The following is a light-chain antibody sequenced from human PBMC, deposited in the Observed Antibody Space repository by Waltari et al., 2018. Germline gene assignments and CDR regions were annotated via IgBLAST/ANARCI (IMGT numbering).Light chain of an antibody. CDR2: EIN. V-gene: IGLV2-8*01. Sequence: QSALTQPPSESGSPGQSVTLSCPGTSSAVGGYNFVPWYQQHPGEAPKVMIYEINKRPSGVPDRFSGSKSGNTASLTVSGLQAEDEAEYFCSSYAVNNHLIFGGGTKLTVL. CDR1: SSAVGGYNF. CDR3: SSYAVNNHLI. J-gene: IGLJ2*01.